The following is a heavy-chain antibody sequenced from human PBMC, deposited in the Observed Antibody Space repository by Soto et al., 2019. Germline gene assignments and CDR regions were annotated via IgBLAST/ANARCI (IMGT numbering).Heavy chain of an antibody. Sequence: ASVKVSCKASGGTCSSYAISWVRQAPGQGLEWMGGIIPIFGTANYAQKFQGRVTITADESTSTAYMELSSLRSEDTAVYYCARSKTREPHYYYYMDVWGKGTTVTVSS. CDR3: ARSKTREPHYYYYMDV. V-gene: IGHV1-69*13. CDR2: IIPIFGTA. CDR1: GGTCSSYA. D-gene: IGHD1-1*01. J-gene: IGHJ6*03.